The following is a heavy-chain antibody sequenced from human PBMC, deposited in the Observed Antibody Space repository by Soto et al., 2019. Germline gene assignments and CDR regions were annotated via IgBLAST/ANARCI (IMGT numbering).Heavy chain of an antibody. CDR3: ARDRGLGYYYGMDV. Sequence: EVQLVESGGGLVQPGGSLRLSCAASGFTFSSYEMNWVRQAPGKGLEWVSYISSSGSTIYYADSVKGRFTISRDNAKNSLYLQMNRLRAEDTAVYYCARDRGLGYYYGMDVWGQGTTVTVSS. CDR1: GFTFSSYE. CDR2: ISSSGSTI. D-gene: IGHD1-26*01. J-gene: IGHJ6*02. V-gene: IGHV3-48*03.